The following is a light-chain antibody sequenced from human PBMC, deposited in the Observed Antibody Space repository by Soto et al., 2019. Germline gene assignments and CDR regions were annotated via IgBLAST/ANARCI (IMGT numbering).Light chain of an antibody. CDR1: QSVSNF. CDR3: QQRSNWPPT. Sequence: PGATATLSCRASQSVSNFLAWYQQKPGQAPRLLIYETDHRATGIPDRFSGSGSGTDFALTITSLEPEDFAVYHCQQRSNWPPTFGQGSNLEIK. V-gene: IGKV3-11*01. J-gene: IGKJ2*01. CDR2: ETD.